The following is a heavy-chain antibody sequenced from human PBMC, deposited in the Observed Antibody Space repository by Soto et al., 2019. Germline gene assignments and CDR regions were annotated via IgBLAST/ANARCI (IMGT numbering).Heavy chain of an antibody. CDR3: AKLAHNPYCSSTSCSQGYDAFDI. CDR1: GFTFSSYA. Sequence: GESLKISCAASGFTFSSYAMSWVRQAPGKGLEWVSAISGSGGNTYYADSVKGRFTISRDNSKNTLYLQMNSLRAEDTAVYYCAKLAHNPYCSSTSCSQGYDAFDIWGQGTMVTVSS. D-gene: IGHD2-2*01. V-gene: IGHV3-23*01. J-gene: IGHJ3*02. CDR2: ISGSGGNT.